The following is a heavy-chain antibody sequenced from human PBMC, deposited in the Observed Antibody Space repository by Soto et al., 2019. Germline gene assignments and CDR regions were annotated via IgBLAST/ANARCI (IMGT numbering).Heavy chain of an antibody. J-gene: IGHJ6*02. CDR2: ISGSGGST. D-gene: IGHD3-3*01. CDR1: GFTFSSYA. CDR3: AKDDFWLQTRYGMDV. V-gene: IGHV3-23*01. Sequence: QSGGSLRLSCAASGFTFSSYAMSWVRQAPGKGLEWVSAISGSGGSTYYADSVKGRFTISRDNSKNTLYLQMNSLRAEDTAVYYCAKDDFWLQTRYGMDVWGQGTTVTVSS.